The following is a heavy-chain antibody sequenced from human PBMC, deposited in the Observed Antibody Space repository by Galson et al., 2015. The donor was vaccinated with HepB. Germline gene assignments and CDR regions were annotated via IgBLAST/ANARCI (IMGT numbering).Heavy chain of an antibody. Sequence: SVKVSCKASGGTFSSYAISWVRQAPGQGLEWMGGIIPIFGTANYAQKFQGRVTITADESTSTAYMELSSLRSEDTAVYYCAREGYCSGGSCFPLALWGQGTLVTVSS. CDR2: IIPIFGTA. J-gene: IGHJ4*02. CDR1: GGTFSSYA. CDR3: AREGYCSGGSCFPLAL. D-gene: IGHD2-15*01. V-gene: IGHV1-69*13.